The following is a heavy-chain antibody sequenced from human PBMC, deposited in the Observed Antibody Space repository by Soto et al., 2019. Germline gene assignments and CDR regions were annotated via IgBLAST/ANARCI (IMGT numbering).Heavy chain of an antibody. CDR1: GGTISSYY. J-gene: IGHJ4*02. Sequence: SGTLSLTCTVSGGTISSYYWSWIRQPPGEGLEWIGYISHSGSTYYNPSLKSRVIISVDTSKNQFSLSLTSVTAADTAVYYCAREYTYGSNFFDCWGQGALGTVYS. V-gene: IGHV4-59*06. CDR3: AREYTYGSNFFDC. CDR2: ISHSGST. D-gene: IGHD5-18*01.